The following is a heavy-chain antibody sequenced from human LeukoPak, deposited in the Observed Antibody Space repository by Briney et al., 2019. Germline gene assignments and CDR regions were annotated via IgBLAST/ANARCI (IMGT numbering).Heavy chain of an antibody. V-gene: IGHV3-30*14. Sequence: GRSLRLSCAASGFTFSSYAMHWVRQAPGKGLEWVAVISYDGSNKYYADSVKGRFTISRDNSKNTLYLQMNSLRAEDTAVYYCARGGSSSWYMYYWGQGTLVTVSS. CDR3: ARGGSSSWYMYY. CDR1: GFTFSSYA. CDR2: ISYDGSNK. D-gene: IGHD6-13*01. J-gene: IGHJ4*02.